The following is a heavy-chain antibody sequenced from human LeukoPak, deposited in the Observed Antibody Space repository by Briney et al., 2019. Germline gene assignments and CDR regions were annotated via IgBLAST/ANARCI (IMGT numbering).Heavy chain of an antibody. Sequence: GGSLRLSCAASGFTFSGSAMHWVRQASGKGLEWVGRIRSSTNSYATAYAASVKGRFTISRDDSKNTAYLQMNSLRAEDTAVYYCAKMGSTVGPLWGQGTLVTVSS. CDR1: GFTFSGSA. J-gene: IGHJ4*02. CDR3: AKMGSTVGPL. CDR2: IRSSTNSYAT. D-gene: IGHD4-23*01. V-gene: IGHV3-73*01.